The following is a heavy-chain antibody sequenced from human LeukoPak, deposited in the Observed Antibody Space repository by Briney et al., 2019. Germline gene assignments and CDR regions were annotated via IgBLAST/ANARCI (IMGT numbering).Heavy chain of an antibody. CDR3: ARDLGAARDYYYYYMDV. CDR2: IYYSGST. V-gene: IGHV4-59*11. CDR1: GGSISSHY. J-gene: IGHJ6*03. D-gene: IGHD6-6*01. Sequence: WETLSLTCTVSGGSISSHYWSWIRQPPGKGLEWIGYIYYSGSTNYNPSLKSRVTISVDTSKNQFSLKLSSVTAADTAVYYCARDLGAARDYYYYYMDVWGKGTTVTVSS.